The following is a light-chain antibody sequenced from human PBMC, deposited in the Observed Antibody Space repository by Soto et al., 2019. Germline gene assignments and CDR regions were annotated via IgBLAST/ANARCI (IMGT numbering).Light chain of an antibody. V-gene: IGLV1-44*01. CDR3: ATWDDSLNGLV. CDR1: SSNIGSNT. Sequence: QSVLTQPPSASGTPGQRVTISCSGSSSNIGSNTVHWYQQVPGTAPKLLIYSNDQRPSGVPDRFSGSKSGTSAPLAISGLQSEDEAHYYCATWDDSLNGLVFGGGTKLTVL. CDR2: SND. J-gene: IGLJ2*01.